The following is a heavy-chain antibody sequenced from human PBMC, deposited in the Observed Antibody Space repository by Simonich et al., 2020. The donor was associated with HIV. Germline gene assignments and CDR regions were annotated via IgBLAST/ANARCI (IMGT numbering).Heavy chain of an antibody. Sequence: QVQLVQSGAEVKKPGASVKVSCKASGYTFTDYYIHWVRQAPGQGLEGRGRNSPNKGGTDYQKKLQGRVTMTRDTSISTAYLGLSRLRFDDTAVYYCATHGPGSSSSALDIWGQGTTVTVSS. CDR2: NSPNKGGT. CDR1: GYTFTDYY. J-gene: IGHJ3*02. CDR3: ATHGPGSSSSALDI. V-gene: IGHV1-2*06. D-gene: IGHD6-6*01.